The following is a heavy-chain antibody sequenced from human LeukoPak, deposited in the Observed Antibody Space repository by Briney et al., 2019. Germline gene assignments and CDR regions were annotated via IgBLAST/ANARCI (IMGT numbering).Heavy chain of an antibody. D-gene: IGHD3-16*02. CDR3: ARGRGYVWGSYRYFDY. J-gene: IGHJ4*02. CDR2: INHSGST. Sequence: SETLSLTCAVYGGSLSGYSWSWIRQPPGKGLEWIGEINHSGSTNYNPSLKSRVTISVDTSKNQFSLKLSSVTAADTAVYYCARGRGYVWGSYRYFDYWGQGTLVTVSS. CDR1: GGSLSGYS. V-gene: IGHV4-34*01.